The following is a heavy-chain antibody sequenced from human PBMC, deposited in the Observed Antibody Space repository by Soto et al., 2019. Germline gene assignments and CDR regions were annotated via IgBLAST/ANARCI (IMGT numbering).Heavy chain of an antibody. Sequence: GGSLRLSCAASGITFSNFALNWVRQAPGKGLEWVSGIGGSGISTYYADSVKGRFTISRDNSKSTLYLHMNSLRADDTAIYYCAKEAGGGIGMVTSYFDYWGQGTLVTVSS. CDR2: IGGSGIST. V-gene: IGHV3-23*01. J-gene: IGHJ4*02. CDR3: AKEAGGGIGMVTSYFDY. D-gene: IGHD5-18*01. CDR1: GITFSNFA.